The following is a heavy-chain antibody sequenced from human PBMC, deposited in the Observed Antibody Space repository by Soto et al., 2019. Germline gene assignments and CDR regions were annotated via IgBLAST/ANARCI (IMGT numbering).Heavy chain of an antibody. Sequence: PSETLSLTCTVSNESMSSGGYFWVWIRQHPGKGLEWIGHISSSGSANPNPSLKSRVSMSVDSSNNQFSLKLTSVTVADTAVYYCARGGGYTASGGNSGLWFDPWGQGTLVTVSS. D-gene: IGHD5-18*01. CDR3: ARGGGYTASGGNSGLWFDP. CDR2: ISSSGSA. CDR1: NESMSSGGYF. J-gene: IGHJ5*02. V-gene: IGHV4-31*03.